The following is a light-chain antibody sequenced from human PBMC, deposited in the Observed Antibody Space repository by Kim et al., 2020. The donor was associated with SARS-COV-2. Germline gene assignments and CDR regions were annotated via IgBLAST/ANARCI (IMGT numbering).Light chain of an antibody. CDR2: GAS. CDR3: QQYGGSPPTT. V-gene: IGKV3-20*01. J-gene: IGKJ2*01. CDR1: QSISNSY. Sequence: EIVLTQSPGTLSLSPGERATLSCRASQSISNSYLAWYQQKPGQAPRLLIYGASSRATGISNRFSGSGSGTDFTLTISGLEPEDFAVYYCQQYGGSPPTTFGQGTKLEIK.